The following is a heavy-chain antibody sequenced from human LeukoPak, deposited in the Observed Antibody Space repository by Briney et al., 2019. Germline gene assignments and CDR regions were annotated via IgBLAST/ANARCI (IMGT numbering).Heavy chain of an antibody. CDR1: GFTFSSYS. D-gene: IGHD5-24*01. CDR3: AKDTSGDGADYFDY. Sequence: GGSLRLSCAASGFTFSSYSMNWVRQAPGKGLEWVSSISSSSSYIYYADSVKGRFTISRDNSKNTLYLQMNSLRAEDTAVYYCAKDTSGDGADYFDYWGQGTLVTVSS. V-gene: IGHV3-21*04. CDR2: ISSSSSYI. J-gene: IGHJ4*02.